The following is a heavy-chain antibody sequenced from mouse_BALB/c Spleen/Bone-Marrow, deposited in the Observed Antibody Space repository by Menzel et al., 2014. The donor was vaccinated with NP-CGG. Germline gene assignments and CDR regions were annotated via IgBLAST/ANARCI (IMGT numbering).Heavy chain of an antibody. D-gene: IGHD3-2*02. J-gene: IGHJ2*01. Sequence: VQLVESGPGLVAPSQRLYITCTVSGFSLSRYSVHWFRQPPGKGLEWLGMIWGGGSTDYNSALKSGLSISKDNSKSQVFLKMNSLQTDDTAMYYCARNSGTLGFDYWGQGTTFPVSS. CDR3: ARNSGTLGFDY. CDR2: IWGGGST. V-gene: IGHV2-6-4*01. CDR1: GFSLSRYS.